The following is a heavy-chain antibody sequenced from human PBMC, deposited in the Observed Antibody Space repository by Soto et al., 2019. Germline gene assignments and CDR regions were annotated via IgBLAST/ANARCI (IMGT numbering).Heavy chain of an antibody. V-gene: IGHV3-30*18. D-gene: IGHD4-17*01. J-gene: IGHJ3*02. Sequence: GGSLRLSCAASGFTFSSYGMHWVRQAPGKGLEWVAVISYDGSNKYYADSVKGRFTISRDNSKNTLYLQMNSLRAEDTAVYYCAKDVSSFGDLGAFDIWGQGTMVTVSS. CDR2: ISYDGSNK. CDR1: GFTFSSYG. CDR3: AKDVSSFGDLGAFDI.